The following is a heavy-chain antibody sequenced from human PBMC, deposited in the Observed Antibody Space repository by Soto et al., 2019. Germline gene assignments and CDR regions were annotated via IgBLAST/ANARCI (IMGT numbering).Heavy chain of an antibody. J-gene: IGHJ6*03. V-gene: IGHV6-1*01. Sequence: SPTLSLTCAISGDSVSSNSAAWNWIRLSPSRGLEWLARTYYRSRWYNDYAVSVRSRITVNPDTSKNQFSLQLTSVTPEDTAVYYCAGTTSHQWYYMDVWGKGTTVTGSS. CDR2: TYYRSRWYN. CDR3: AGTTSHQWYYMDV. D-gene: IGHD1-7*01. CDR1: GDSVSSNSAA.